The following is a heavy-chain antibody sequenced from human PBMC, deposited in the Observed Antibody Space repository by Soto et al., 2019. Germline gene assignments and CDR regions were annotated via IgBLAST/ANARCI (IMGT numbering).Heavy chain of an antibody. CDR2: INPSGGST. CDR3: ARDQRDSSGYYYQPYFDY. CDR1: GYTFTSYY. Sequence: ASVKVSCKASGYTFTSYYMHWVRQAPGQGLEWMGIINPSGGSTSYAQKFQGRVTMTRDTSTSTVYMELSSLRSEDTAVYYCARDQRDSSGYYYQPYFDYWGQGTLVTVSS. D-gene: IGHD3-22*01. J-gene: IGHJ4*02. V-gene: IGHV1-46*01.